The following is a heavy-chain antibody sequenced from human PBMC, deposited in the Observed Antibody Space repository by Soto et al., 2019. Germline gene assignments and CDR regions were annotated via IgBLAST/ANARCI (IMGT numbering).Heavy chain of an antibody. CDR1: SGSIISSNW. D-gene: IGHD4-17*01. Sequence: SETLSLTCAVSSGSIISSNWWSLVRHPPGKGLEWIGEIYHSGSTNYNPSLKSRVTISVDKSKNQFSLKLSSVTAADTAVYYCARTIYGDYNYYYYYYMDVWGKGTTVTVSS. CDR3: ARTIYGDYNYYYYYYMDV. CDR2: IYHSGST. J-gene: IGHJ6*03. V-gene: IGHV4-4*02.